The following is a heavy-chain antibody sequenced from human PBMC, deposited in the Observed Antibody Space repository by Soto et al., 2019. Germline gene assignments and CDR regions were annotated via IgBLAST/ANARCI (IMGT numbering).Heavy chain of an antibody. V-gene: IGHV3-23*01. CDR2: ISGSGGST. CDR1: VFTFSSYA. CDR3: AKDYPIYDYIWGSYRPNYFDY. D-gene: IGHD3-16*02. J-gene: IGHJ4*02. Sequence: HPGGSLRLSCAASVFTFSSYAMSWVRQAPGKGLEWVSAISGSGGSTYYADSVKGRFTISRDNSKNTLYLQMNSLRAEDTAVYYCAKDYPIYDYIWGSYRPNYFDYWGQGTLVTVSS.